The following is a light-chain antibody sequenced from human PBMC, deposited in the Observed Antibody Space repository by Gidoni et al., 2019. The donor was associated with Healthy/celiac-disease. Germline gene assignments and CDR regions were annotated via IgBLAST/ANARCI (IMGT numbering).Light chain of an antibody. J-gene: IGKJ2*01. V-gene: IGKV4-1*01. CDR3: QQYYSTPMYT. Sequence: DIVMTQSPDSLAVSLGERATINCKSSQSVLYSSNNKNYLAWYQQKPGQPPKLLICWASTRESGVPDRFSGSGSGTDFTLTIRSLQAEDVAVYYCQQYYSTPMYTFGQGTKLEIK. CDR2: WAS. CDR1: QSVLYSSNNKNY.